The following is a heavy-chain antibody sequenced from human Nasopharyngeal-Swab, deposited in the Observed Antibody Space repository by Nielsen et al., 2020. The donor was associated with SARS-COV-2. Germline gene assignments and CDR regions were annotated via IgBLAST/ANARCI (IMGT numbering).Heavy chain of an antibody. CDR2: IYYSGST. Sequence: GSLRLSCTVSGGSISSYYWSWIRQPPGKGLEWIGYIYYSGSTNYNPSLKSRVTISVDTSKNQFSLKLSSVTAADTAVYYCARFMPTAMATYWDYWGQRTLVTVSS. V-gene: IGHV4-59*12. CDR3: ARFMPTAMATYWDY. J-gene: IGHJ4*02. CDR1: GGSISSYY. D-gene: IGHD5-18*01.